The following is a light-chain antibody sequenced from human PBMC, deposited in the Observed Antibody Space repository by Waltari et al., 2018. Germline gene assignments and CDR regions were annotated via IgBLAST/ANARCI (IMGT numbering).Light chain of an antibody. V-gene: IGLV2-8*01. CDR1: SRHVRGYDY. J-gene: IGLJ1*01. CDR3: NSYAGSKHYV. CDR2: DVN. Sequence: QSALTQPPSASGSPGQSVTISCTGTSRHVRGYDYVSWYQQHPGKAPKLTIYDVNKRPSGVPDRFSGSKSGNTASLTVSGLQAEDEADYFCNSYAGSKHYVFGTGTKVTVL.